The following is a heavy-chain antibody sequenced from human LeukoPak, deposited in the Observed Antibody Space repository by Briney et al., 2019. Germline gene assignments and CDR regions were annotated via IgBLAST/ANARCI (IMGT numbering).Heavy chain of an antibody. CDR1: GFTFSSYA. V-gene: IGHV3-30-3*01. CDR2: ISYDGSNK. D-gene: IGHD6-13*01. CDR3: ARAEAAAGIGPDY. Sequence: NPGGSLRLSCAASGFTFSSYAMHWVRQAPGKGLEWVAVISYDGSNKYYADSVKGRFTISRDNSKNTLYLQMNSLRAEDTAVYYCARAEAAAGIGPDYWGQGTLVTVSS. J-gene: IGHJ4*02.